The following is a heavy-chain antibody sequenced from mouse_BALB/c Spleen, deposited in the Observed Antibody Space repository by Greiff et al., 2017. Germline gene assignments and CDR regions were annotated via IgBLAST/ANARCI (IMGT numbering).Heavy chain of an antibody. CDR3: ARKYGNYVDAMDY. V-gene: IGHV5-4*02. J-gene: IGHJ4*01. Sequence: EVKLMESGGGLVKPGGSLKLSCAASGFTFSDYYMYWVRQTPEKRLEWVATISDGGSYTYYPDSVKGRFTISRDNAKNNLYLQMSSLKSEDTAMYYCARKYGNYVDAMDYWGQGTSVTVSS. CDR2: ISDGGSYT. D-gene: IGHD2-10*02. CDR1: GFTFSDYY.